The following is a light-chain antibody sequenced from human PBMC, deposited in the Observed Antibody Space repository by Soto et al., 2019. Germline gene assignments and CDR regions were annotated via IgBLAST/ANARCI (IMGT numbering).Light chain of an antibody. CDR3: GTWDSSVSALYVV. CDR1: SSNIGNNY. J-gene: IGLJ2*01. CDR2: DNN. V-gene: IGLV1-51*01. Sequence: QSVLTQPPSVSAAPGQKVTISCSGSSSNIGNNYVSWYQQLPGTAPKLLIYDNNERPSGIPDRFSGSKSGTSATLGITRLQTGDEADYYCGTWDSSVSALYVVFGGGTKLTVL.